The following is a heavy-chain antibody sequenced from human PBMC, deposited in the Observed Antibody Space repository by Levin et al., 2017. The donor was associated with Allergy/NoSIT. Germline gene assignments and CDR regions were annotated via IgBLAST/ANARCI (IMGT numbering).Heavy chain of an antibody. CDR2: IYYSGST. D-gene: IGHD4-17*01. Sequence: NPSETLSLTCTVSGGSISSYYWSWIRQPPGKGLEWIGYIYYSGSTNYNPSLKSRVTISVDTSKNQFSLKLSSVTAADTAVYYCARSYYGDYVSAYYWGQGTLVTVSS. CDR1: GGSISSYY. V-gene: IGHV4-59*01. CDR3: ARSYYGDYVSAYY. J-gene: IGHJ4*02.